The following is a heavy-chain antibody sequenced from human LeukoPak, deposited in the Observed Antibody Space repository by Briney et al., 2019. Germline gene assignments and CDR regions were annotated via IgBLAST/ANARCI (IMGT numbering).Heavy chain of an antibody. Sequence: SEAMSLTCTVSGGSISSSSYYWGWIRQPPGKGLEWIGSIYYSGSTYYNPSLKSRVTISVDTSKNQFSLKLSSVTAADTAVYYCARGDIVVVPADYWGQGTLVTVSS. CDR1: GGSISSSSYY. J-gene: IGHJ4*02. CDR2: IYYSGST. D-gene: IGHD2-2*01. V-gene: IGHV4-39*01. CDR3: ARGDIVVVPADY.